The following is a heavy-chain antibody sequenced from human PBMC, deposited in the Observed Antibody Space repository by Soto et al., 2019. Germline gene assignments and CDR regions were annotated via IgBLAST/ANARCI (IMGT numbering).Heavy chain of an antibody. CDR1: GYTFIDYY. CDR2: ISPRSGGT. CDR3: ARQQLHISDWYYFDL. J-gene: IGHJ4*02. D-gene: IGHD3-9*01. Sequence: ASVKVSCKASGYTFIDYYMHWVRQAPGQGFEWMGRISPRSGGTNYAQKFQGRVTMTWDTSLNTAYMELSSLISDDTAVYYCARQQLHISDWYYFDLWGQGTLVTVSS. V-gene: IGHV1-2*02.